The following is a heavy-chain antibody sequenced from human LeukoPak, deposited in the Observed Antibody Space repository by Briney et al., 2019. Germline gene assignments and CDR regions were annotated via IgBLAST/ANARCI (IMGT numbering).Heavy chain of an antibody. CDR3: AKAELYGSGSYYSYYFDY. Sequence: GGSLRLSCAASGFTFSNYAMSWVRQAPGKGLEWVSAVSGSGGSTYYADSVKGRFTISRDNSKNTLYLQMNSLRAEDTAVYYRAKAELYGSGSYYSYYFDYWGQGTLVTVSS. D-gene: IGHD3-10*01. CDR2: VSGSGGST. CDR1: GFTFSNYA. J-gene: IGHJ4*02. V-gene: IGHV3-23*01.